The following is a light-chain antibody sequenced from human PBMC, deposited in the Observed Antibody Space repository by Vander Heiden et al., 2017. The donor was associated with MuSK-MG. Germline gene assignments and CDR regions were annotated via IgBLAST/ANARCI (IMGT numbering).Light chain of an antibody. J-gene: IGLJ2*01. CDR1: SSDVGGYNY. Sequence: QSALTQPASVSGSPGPSFPISCTVTSSDVGGYNYVSWYQQHPGKAPKLMIYDVSNRPSGVSNRFSGSKSGNTASLTIAGLQAEEEADYYCSSYTSSSTYVVFGGGTKLTVL. CDR3: SSYTSSSTYVV. CDR2: DVS. V-gene: IGLV2-14*01.